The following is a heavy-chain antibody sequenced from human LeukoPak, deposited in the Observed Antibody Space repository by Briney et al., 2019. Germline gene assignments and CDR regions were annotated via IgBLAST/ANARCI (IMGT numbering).Heavy chain of an antibody. CDR1: GFTFDDYA. V-gene: IGHV3-9*03. CDR3: AKGAGGELQGVYLDY. D-gene: IGHD1-26*01. Sequence: GGSLRLSCAASGFTFDDYAMHWVRQAPGKGLEWVSGISWNSGSIGYADSVKGRFTISRDNAKNSLYLQMNSLRAEDMALYYFAKGAGGELQGVYLDYWGQGTLVTVSS. J-gene: IGHJ4*02. CDR2: ISWNSGSI.